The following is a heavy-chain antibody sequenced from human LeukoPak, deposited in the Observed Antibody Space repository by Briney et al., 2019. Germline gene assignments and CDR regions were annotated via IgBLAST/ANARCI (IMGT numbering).Heavy chain of an antibody. D-gene: IGHD4-11*01. CDR2: IYYSGST. V-gene: IGHV4-59*01. CDR1: GGSISSYY. J-gene: IGHJ4*02. Sequence: SETLSLTCTVSGGSISSYYWSWIRQPPGKGLEWIGYIYYSGSTNYNPSLKSRVTISVDTSKNQFSLKLSSVTAADTAVYYCARAMTTLYYFDYWGQGTLVTVSS. CDR3: ARAMTTLYYFDY.